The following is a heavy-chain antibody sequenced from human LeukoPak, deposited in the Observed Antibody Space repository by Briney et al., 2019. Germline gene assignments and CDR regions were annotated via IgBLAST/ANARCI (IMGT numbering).Heavy chain of an antibody. D-gene: IGHD4-17*01. CDR1: GFTFDDYA. CDR2: ISGSSSST. V-gene: IGHV3-23*01. CDR3: ARDPNGDYIGTFDM. J-gene: IGHJ3*02. Sequence: PGGSLRLSCTASGFTFDDYAMSWFRQAPGKGLEWVSAISGSSSSTYYADSVQGRFAISRDNSKNTLYLQMNSLRVEDTAVYFCARDPNGDYIGTFDMWGRGTMVSVSS.